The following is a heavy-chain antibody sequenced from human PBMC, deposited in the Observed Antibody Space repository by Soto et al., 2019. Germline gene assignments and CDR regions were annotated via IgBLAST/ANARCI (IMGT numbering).Heavy chain of an antibody. J-gene: IGHJ4*02. D-gene: IGHD6-13*01. Sequence: ETLSLTCTVSGGSISSNYWTWIRQPPGKGLEWIGYVYNSGSTNYNPSLKSRVTISEGTSKSQSSLKVNSMTAADTAVYYCARYRREAVAGYTLDNWGQGILVTVSS. CDR1: GGSISSNY. V-gene: IGHV4-59*01. CDR3: ARYRREAVAGYTLDN. CDR2: VYNSGST.